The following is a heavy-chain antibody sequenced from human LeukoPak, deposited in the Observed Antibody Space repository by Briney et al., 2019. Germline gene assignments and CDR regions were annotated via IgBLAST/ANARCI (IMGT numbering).Heavy chain of an antibody. D-gene: IGHD6-19*01. J-gene: IGHJ4*02. V-gene: IGHV3-23*01. Sequence: GGSLRLSCAASGFTFGSYAMSWVRQTPGKSLEWVSIITNGGVTTYYADSVRGRFTISRDNSKNMLYLQMNSLRAEDTAVYYCVKLSSGSGSKFGFDSGGQGTLVTVS. CDR3: VKLSSGSGSKFGFDS. CDR2: ITNGGVTT. CDR1: GFTFGSYA.